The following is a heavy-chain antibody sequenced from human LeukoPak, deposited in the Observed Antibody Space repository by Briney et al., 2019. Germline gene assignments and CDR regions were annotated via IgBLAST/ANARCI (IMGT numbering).Heavy chain of an antibody. Sequence: PSETLSLTCTVSGGSISNYYWSWIRQPAGKGLEWIGRIYASGSTKYNPSLKSRVTMSVDTSENQFSLKLNPVTAADTAVYYCAGSSAWLNWYFDLWGRGTLVTVSS. V-gene: IGHV4-4*07. CDR2: IYASGST. CDR3: AGSSAWLNWYFDL. CDR1: GGSISNYY. J-gene: IGHJ2*01. D-gene: IGHD6-25*01.